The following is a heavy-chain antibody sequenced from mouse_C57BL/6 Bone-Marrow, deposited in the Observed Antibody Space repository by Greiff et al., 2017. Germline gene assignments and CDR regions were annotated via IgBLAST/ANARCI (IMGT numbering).Heavy chain of an antibody. Sequence: EVQVVESGPELVKPGASVKIPCKASGYTFTDYNMDWVKQSHGKSLEWIGDINPNNGGTIYNQKFKGKATLTVDKSSSTDYMELRSLTSEDTAVYYCARDDGYLDYWGQGTTLTVSS. CDR1: GYTFTDYN. CDR2: INPNNGGT. J-gene: IGHJ2*01. V-gene: IGHV1-18*01. D-gene: IGHD2-3*01. CDR3: ARDDGYLDY.